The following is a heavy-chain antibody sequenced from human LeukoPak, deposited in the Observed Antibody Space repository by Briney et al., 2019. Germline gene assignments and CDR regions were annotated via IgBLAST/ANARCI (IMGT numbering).Heavy chain of an antibody. D-gene: IGHD5-24*01. CDR3: ARDQWLQDAFDI. V-gene: IGHV3-30-3*01. Sequence: SCKASGYTFSSYAMHWVRQAPGKGLEWVAVISYDGSNKYYADSVKGRFTISRDNSKNTLYLQMNSLRAEDTAVYYCARDQWLQDAFDIWGQGTMVTVSS. CDR1: GYTFSSYA. CDR2: ISYDGSNK. J-gene: IGHJ3*02.